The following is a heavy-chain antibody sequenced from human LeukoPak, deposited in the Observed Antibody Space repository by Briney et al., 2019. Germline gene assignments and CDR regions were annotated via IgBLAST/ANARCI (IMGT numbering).Heavy chain of an antibody. V-gene: IGHV1-18*01. CDR1: GYTFTSYG. Sequence: ASVKVSCKASGYTFTSYGISWVRQAPGQGLEWMGWISAYNGNTNYAQKLQGRVTMTTDTSTSTAYMELRSLRSEDTAVYYCASNEQQPYYYYGMDVWGQGTTVTVSS. J-gene: IGHJ6*02. D-gene: IGHD6-13*01. CDR2: ISAYNGNT. CDR3: ASNEQQPYYYYGMDV.